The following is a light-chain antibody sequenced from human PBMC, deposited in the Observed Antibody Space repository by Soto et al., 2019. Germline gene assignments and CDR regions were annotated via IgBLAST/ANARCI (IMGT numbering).Light chain of an antibody. CDR2: DAS. Sequence: EIVLTQSPATLSLSPGERATLSCRASQSVSSYLAWYQQKPGQPPRLLIYDASNRATGIPARFSGSGSGTDFTLTISSLEPEDFAVYYCQQRSNWPPATFGQGTKGDIK. V-gene: IGKV3-11*01. CDR3: QQRSNWPPAT. CDR1: QSVSSY. J-gene: IGKJ2*01.